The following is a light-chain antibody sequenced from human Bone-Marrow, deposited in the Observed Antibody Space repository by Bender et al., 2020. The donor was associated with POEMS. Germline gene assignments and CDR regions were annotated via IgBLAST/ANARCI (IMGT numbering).Light chain of an antibody. V-gene: IGLV3-21*01. Sequence: SYVLTQPPSVSVAPGQTARITCGGNNVGTQSVNWYQKTPDQSPTLVIYQNTKRPSGIPGRFSGSNSGNTATLTISGAQADDEADYYCQSFDSSVSGPVFGGGTKLTVL. J-gene: IGLJ2*01. CDR2: QNT. CDR1: NVGTQS. CDR3: QSFDSSVSGPV.